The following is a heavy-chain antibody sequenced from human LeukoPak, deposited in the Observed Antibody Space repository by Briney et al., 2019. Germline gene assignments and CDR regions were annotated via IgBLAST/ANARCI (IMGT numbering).Heavy chain of an antibody. V-gene: IGHV3-48*04. D-gene: IGHD5-12*01. CDR3: ARESWGYSGYDLFDY. J-gene: IGHJ4*02. CDR2: ISSSSSTI. CDR1: GFTFSSYS. Sequence: GGSLRLSCAASGFTFSSYSMNWVRQAPGKGLEWVSYISSSSSTIYYADSVKGRFTISRDNAKNSLYLQMNSLRAEDTAVYYYARESWGYSGYDLFDYWGQGTLVTVSS.